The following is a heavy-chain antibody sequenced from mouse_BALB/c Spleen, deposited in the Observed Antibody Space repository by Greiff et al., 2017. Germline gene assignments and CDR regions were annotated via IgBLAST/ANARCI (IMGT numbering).Heavy chain of an antibody. CDR2: ISDGGSYT. CDR1: GFTFSDYY. Sequence: EVKLMESGGGLVKPGGSLKLSCAASGFTFSDYYMYWVRQTPEKRLEWVATISDGGSYTYYPDSVKGRFTISRDNAKNNLYLQMSSLKSEDTAMYYCARDSLLRLGAMDYWGQGTSVTVSS. CDR3: ARDSLLRLGAMDY. D-gene: IGHD1-2*01. J-gene: IGHJ4*01. V-gene: IGHV5-4*02.